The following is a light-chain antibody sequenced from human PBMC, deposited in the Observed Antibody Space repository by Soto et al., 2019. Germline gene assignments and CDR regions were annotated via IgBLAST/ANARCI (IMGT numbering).Light chain of an antibody. V-gene: IGLV2-8*01. J-gene: IGLJ2*01. Sequence: QSALTQPPSASGSPGQSVTISCTGTSSDVGGYNYVSWYQQHPGKAPKLMIYEVSKRPSGVPDRFSGSKSGNTASLTVSGLQAEDEADYYCNSYAGSTNFVHVVFGGGTKLTVL. CDR1: SSDVGGYNY. CDR3: NSYAGSTNFVHVV. CDR2: EVS.